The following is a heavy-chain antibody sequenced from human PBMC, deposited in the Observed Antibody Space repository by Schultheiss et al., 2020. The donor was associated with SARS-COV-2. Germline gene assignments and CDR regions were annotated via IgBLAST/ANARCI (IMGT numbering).Heavy chain of an antibody. Sequence: GGSLRLSCAASGFTFSSYSMNWVRQAPGKGLEWVSSISSSSSYIYYADSVKGRFTISRDNAKNSLYLQMNSLRAEDTAVYYCARDTNSGSPLGYWGQGTLVTVSS. V-gene: IGHV3-21*01. J-gene: IGHJ4*02. CDR1: GFTFSSYS. CDR2: ISSSSSYI. D-gene: IGHD1-26*01. CDR3: ARDTNSGSPLGY.